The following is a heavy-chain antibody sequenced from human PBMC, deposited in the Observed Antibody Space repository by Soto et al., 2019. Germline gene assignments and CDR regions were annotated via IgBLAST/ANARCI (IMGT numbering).Heavy chain of an antibody. V-gene: IGHV5-51*01. CDR3: AHFDY. CDR1: GYKFAGYW. Sequence: PGEPLRISCKGSGYKFAGYWIAWVRQMPGKGLELMGIIYPSDSDTRYRPSFQGQVTISADKSISSAYLQWSSLRASDTAMYYGAHFDYWGQGTLVTVSS. J-gene: IGHJ4*02. CDR2: IYPSDSDT.